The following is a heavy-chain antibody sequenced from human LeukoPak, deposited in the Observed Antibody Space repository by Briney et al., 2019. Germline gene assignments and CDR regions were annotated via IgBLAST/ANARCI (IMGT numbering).Heavy chain of an antibody. CDR3: ARGAPTTRIGAGRFDY. CDR1: GYSLTNHY. Sequence: ASVKVSCKAFGYSLTNHYVHWVRQAPGQGLEWMGEINPSGGSTSYAQKFQGRITVTRDTYTNTVYMDLSSLRSGDTATYYCARGAPTTRIGAGRFDYWGQGSLLTVAS. J-gene: IGHJ4*02. V-gene: IGHV1-46*01. D-gene: IGHD5-12*01. CDR2: INPSGGST.